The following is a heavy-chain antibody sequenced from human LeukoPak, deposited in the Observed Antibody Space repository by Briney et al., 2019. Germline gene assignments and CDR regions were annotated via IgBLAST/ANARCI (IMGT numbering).Heavy chain of an antibody. D-gene: IGHD2-21*02. CDR2: IKQDGSEK. J-gene: IGHJ4*02. V-gene: IGHV3-7*03. CDR1: GFTFSSYW. CDR3: AKDNCGGDCYYDY. Sequence: GGSLRLSCAASGFTFSSYWMSWVRQAPGKGLEWVANIKQDGSEKYYVDSVKGRFTISRDNAKNSLYLQMNSLRAEDTALYYCAKDNCGGDCYYDYWGQGTLVTVSS.